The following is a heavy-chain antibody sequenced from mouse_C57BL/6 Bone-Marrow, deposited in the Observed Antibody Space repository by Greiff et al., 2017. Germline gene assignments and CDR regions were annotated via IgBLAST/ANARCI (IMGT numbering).Heavy chain of an antibody. Sequence: DVKLVESGGGLVQPGESLKLSCESNEYEFPSHDMSWVRKTPEKRLELVAAINSDGGSTYYPDTMERRFIISRDNTKKTLYLQMSSLRSEDTALYYCARSTMVTTGSSWFAYWGQGTLVTVSA. D-gene: IGHD2-2*01. J-gene: IGHJ3*01. V-gene: IGHV5-2*01. CDR3: ARSTMVTTGSSWFAY. CDR2: INSDGGST. CDR1: EYEFPSHD.